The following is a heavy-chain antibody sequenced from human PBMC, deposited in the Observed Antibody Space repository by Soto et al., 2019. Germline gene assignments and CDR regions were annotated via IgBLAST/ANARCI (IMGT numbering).Heavy chain of an antibody. D-gene: IGHD3-10*01. CDR2: ISGSGGST. V-gene: IGHV3-23*01. CDR3: AKPRPIGAMVRGPCDY. CDR1: GFTFSSYA. Sequence: EVQLLESGGGLVQPGGSLRLSCAASGFTFSSYAMSWVRQAPGKGLEWVSTISGSGGSTYYADSVKGRFTISRDNSKNTLYLQMNSLRAEDTAVYYCAKPRPIGAMVRGPCDYWGQGTLVTVSS. J-gene: IGHJ4*02.